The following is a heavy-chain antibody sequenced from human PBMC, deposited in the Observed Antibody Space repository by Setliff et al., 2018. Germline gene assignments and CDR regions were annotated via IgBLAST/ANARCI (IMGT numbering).Heavy chain of an antibody. V-gene: IGHV4-59*01. Sequence: ETLSLTCNVSGDSISGTYYWSWIRQPPGKGLEFIGYDYYSGTANYDPSLKSRVTMSVDTSKNQFSLKLRSVIAADTAVYYCARGGTYRYFDYWGQGTRVTVSS. CDR1: GDSISGTYY. J-gene: IGHJ4*02. CDR3: ARGGTYRYFDY. CDR2: DYYSGTA.